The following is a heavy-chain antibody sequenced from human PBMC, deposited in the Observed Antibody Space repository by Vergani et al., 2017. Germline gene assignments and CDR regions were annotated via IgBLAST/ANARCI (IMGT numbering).Heavy chain of an antibody. V-gene: IGHV3-21*04. Sequence: VQLVESGGGLVKPGGSLRLSCVASGFTFSSYSMNWVRQAPGKGLEWVSSISSSSSYIYYADSVKGRFTISRDNSKNTLYLQMNSLRAEDTAVYYCAKGVMVRGVAPFDYWGQGTLVTVSS. J-gene: IGHJ4*02. D-gene: IGHD3-10*01. CDR2: ISSSSSYI. CDR1: GFTFSSYS. CDR3: AKGVMVRGVAPFDY.